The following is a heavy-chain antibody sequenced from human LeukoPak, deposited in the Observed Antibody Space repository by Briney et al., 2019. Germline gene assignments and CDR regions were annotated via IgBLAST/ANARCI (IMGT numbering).Heavy chain of an antibody. CDR2: IYPGDSDP. V-gene: IGHV5-51*01. Sequence: GESLKISCKGSGYSFTSYWIGWVRQMPGKGLEWMGIIYPGDSDPRYSPSFQGQVTISADKSTSTASPQWSSLKASDPAMYYCARQGSLEGYSSSSRPDYWGQGTLVTVSS. J-gene: IGHJ4*02. CDR3: ARQGSLEGYSSSSRPDY. CDR1: GYSFTSYW. D-gene: IGHD6-6*01.